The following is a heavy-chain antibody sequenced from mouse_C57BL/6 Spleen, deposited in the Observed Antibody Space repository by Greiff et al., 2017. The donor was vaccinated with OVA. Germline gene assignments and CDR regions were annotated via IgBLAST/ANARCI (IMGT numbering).Heavy chain of an antibody. CDR1: GYTFTDYY. J-gene: IGHJ3*01. Sequence: EVQLQQSGPELVKPGASVKISCKASGYTFTDYYMNWVKQSHGKSLEWIGDINPNNGGTSYNQKFKGKATLTVDKSSSTAYMELRSLTSEDSAVYYCARERREAWFAYWGQGTLVTVSA. CDR2: INPNNGGT. CDR3: ARERREAWFAY. V-gene: IGHV1-26*01.